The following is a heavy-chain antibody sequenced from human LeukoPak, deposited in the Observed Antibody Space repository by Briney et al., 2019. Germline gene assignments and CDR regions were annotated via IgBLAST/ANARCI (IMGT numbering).Heavy chain of an antibody. CDR2: IYSGATT. CDR3: ARELRIVDTTMLNYYYYYYMDV. J-gene: IGHJ6*03. CDR1: GFTVSNNY. Sequence: GGSLRLSCAASGFTVSNNYMNWVRQAPGKGLEWVSGIYSGATTYYADSVKGRFTISRDNSKNTLSLQMNSLRAEDTAVYYCARELRIVDTTMLNYYYYYYMDVWSKGTTVTVSS. V-gene: IGHV3-53*01. D-gene: IGHD5-18*01.